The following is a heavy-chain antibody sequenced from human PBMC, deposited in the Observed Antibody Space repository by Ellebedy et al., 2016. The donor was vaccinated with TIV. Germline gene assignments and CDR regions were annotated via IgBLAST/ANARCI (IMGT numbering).Heavy chain of an antibody. V-gene: IGHV3-21*01. Sequence: DSVRGRFTISRDDVSNSMYLQMNSLRVEDTAVYYCARFARGAPLADFYYFMDGWGRGTTVTVSS. D-gene: IGHD3-10*01. CDR3: ARFARGAPLADFYYFMDG. J-gene: IGHJ6*03.